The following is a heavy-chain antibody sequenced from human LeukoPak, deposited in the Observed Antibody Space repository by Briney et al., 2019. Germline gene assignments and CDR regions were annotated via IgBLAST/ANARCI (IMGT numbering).Heavy chain of an antibody. CDR1: GFTVSSNC. V-gene: IGHV3-53*01. D-gene: IGHD3-22*01. CDR3: ARGDRGYYDSSVTWFDP. Sequence: GGSLRLSCAASGFTVSSNCMSWVRQAPGKGLEWVSVIYSGGSTYYADSVKGRFTISRDNSKNTLYLQMNSLRAEDTAVYYCARGDRGYYDSSVTWFDPWGQGTLVTVSS. J-gene: IGHJ5*02. CDR2: IYSGGST.